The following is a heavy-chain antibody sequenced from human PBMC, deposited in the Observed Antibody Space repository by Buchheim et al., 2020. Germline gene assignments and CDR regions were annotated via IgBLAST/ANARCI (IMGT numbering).Heavy chain of an antibody. Sequence: QVQLRESGPGLVKPSETLSLTCTVSGGSVSGYYWSWIRQPPGKGLEWVGYAYYSGSTNYNPSLKSRVTISVDTSKNQFSLKVISVIAADTAVYYCARGDISTWLFDYWGQGTL. CDR1: GGSVSGYY. J-gene: IGHJ4*02. D-gene: IGHD6-13*01. CDR3: ARGDISTWLFDY. V-gene: IGHV4-59*02. CDR2: AYYSGST.